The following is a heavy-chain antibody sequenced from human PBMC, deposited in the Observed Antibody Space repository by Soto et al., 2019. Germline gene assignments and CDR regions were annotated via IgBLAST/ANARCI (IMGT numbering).Heavy chain of an antibody. V-gene: IGHV4-39*01. D-gene: IGHD6-19*01. J-gene: IGHJ1*01. CDR2: IYYTGTT. Sequence: QLQLQESGPGLVEPSETLSLTCTVSGGSISGSDYYWAWIRQPPGKGLEWLGTIYYTGTTYYNPSLKSRASLSVDTSKNQFPLNLNSVSAADTAVYFCADMRGQWLPRDWGQGTLVTVSS. CDR1: GGSISGSDYY. CDR3: ADMRGQWLPRD.